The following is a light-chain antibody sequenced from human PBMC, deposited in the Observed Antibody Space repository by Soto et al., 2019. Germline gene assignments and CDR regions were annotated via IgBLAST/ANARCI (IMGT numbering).Light chain of an antibody. J-gene: IGKJ4*01. CDR2: DTS. CDR3: QQYNNWPPLT. Sequence: EIVMTQSPATLSVSPGERATLSFSASQTVSSNLAWYQQKPGQAPRLLIYDTSTRATGIPARFSGSGSGTEFTLTISSLQSEDFAVYYCQQYNNWPPLTFGGGTKVDI. V-gene: IGKV3-15*01. CDR1: QTVSSN.